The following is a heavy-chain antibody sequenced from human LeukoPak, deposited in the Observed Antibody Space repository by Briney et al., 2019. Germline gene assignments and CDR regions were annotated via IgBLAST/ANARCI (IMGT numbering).Heavy chain of an antibody. V-gene: IGHV3-33*01. Sequence: PGGSLRLSCAASGFTFSSYGMHWVRQAPGKGLEWVALIWYDGNNKYYADSVKGRFTISRDNSKNTLYLQMNSLRAEDTAVYYCARDSEAGDPWGQGTLVTVSS. J-gene: IGHJ5*02. CDR2: IWYDGNNK. CDR3: ARDSEAGDP. CDR1: GFTFSSYG. D-gene: IGHD6-19*01.